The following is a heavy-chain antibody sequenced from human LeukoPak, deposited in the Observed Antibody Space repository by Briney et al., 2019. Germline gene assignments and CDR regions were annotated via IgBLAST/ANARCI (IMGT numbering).Heavy chain of an antibody. J-gene: IGHJ4*02. CDR2: IYYSGST. CDR1: GGSISSGGYY. CDR3: GRADSSGYSLFDC. V-gene: IGHV4-31*03. Sequence: SETLSLTCTVSGGSISSGGYYWSWIRQHPGKGLEWIGYIYYSGSTYYNPSLKSRVTISVDTSKNQFSLKLSSVTAADTAVYYCGRADSSGYSLFDCWGQGTLVTVSS. D-gene: IGHD3-22*01.